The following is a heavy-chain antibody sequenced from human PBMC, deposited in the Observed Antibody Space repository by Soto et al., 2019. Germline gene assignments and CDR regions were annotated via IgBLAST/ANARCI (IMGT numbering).Heavy chain of an antibody. CDR3: ARDLRXWLLFDSSTPKSYGMDV. V-gene: IGHV3-11*01. D-gene: IGHD5-12*01. CDR1: GFTFSDYY. CDR2: ISSSGSTI. J-gene: IGHJ6*02. Sequence: GESLRLSCAASGFTFSDYYMSWIRQAPGKGLEWVSYISSSGSTIYYADSVKGRFTISRDNAKNSLYLQMNSLRAEDTAVYYCARDLRXWLLFDSSTPKSYGMDVWGQGTTVTVSS.